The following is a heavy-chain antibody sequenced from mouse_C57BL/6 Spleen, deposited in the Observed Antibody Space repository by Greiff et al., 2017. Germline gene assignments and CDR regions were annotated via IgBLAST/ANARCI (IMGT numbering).Heavy chain of an antibody. D-gene: IGHD2-4*01. CDR2: ISSGSSTI. CDR1: GFTFSDYG. V-gene: IGHV5-17*01. CDR3: ARDVYYDYEGGFAY. Sequence: EVKLMESGGGLVKPGGSLKLSCAASGFTFSDYGMHWVRQAPETGLEWVAYISSGSSTIAYADTVKGRFTISRDKAKNTLFLQMTSLRSEDTAMYYCARDVYYDYEGGFAYWGQGTLVTVSA. J-gene: IGHJ3*01.